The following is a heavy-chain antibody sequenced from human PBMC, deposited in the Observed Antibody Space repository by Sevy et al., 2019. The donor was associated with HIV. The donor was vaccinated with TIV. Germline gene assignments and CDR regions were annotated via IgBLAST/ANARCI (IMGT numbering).Heavy chain of an antibody. Sequence: GGSLRLSCAASGFTFSRYAMSWVRQAPGKGLEWVSAISGSGGSTYYADSVKGRFTISRDNSKNTLYLQMNSLGAEDTAVYYCAKDPTGGNFDYFDYWGQGTLVTVSS. CDR2: ISGSGGST. J-gene: IGHJ4*02. CDR1: GFTFSRYA. D-gene: IGHD2-21*02. CDR3: AKDPTGGNFDYFDY. V-gene: IGHV3-23*01.